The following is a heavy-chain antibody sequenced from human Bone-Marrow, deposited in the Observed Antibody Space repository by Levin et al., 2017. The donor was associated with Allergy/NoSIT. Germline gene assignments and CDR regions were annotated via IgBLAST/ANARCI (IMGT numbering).Heavy chain of an antibody. J-gene: IGHJ5*02. D-gene: IGHD4-17*01. V-gene: IGHV1-69*13. CDR3: AKTETTVTTLGWFGP. CDR2: IIPMFDST. Sequence: SVKVSCKASGGPFNTYTIAWVRQAPGQGLEWMGEIIPMFDSTTYAQKFRDRITITADESTNTAYMELGSLRSEDTAVYFCAKTETTVTTLGWFGPWGHGTLLTVSS. CDR1: GGPFNTYT.